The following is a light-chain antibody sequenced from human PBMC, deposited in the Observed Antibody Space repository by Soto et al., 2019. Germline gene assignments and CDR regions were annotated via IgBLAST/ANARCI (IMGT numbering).Light chain of an antibody. J-gene: IGKJ2*01. CDR3: QQYKDWPPYT. Sequence: EILMTQSQATLSFSPGERATLSCRASQRISSNVAWYQLKPGQAPRLLIYGASTRATGVPARFSGGGSGTEFTLTISSLQSEDFAGYFCQQYKDWPPYTFGQGTKLEIK. CDR1: QRISSN. V-gene: IGKV3-15*01. CDR2: GAS.